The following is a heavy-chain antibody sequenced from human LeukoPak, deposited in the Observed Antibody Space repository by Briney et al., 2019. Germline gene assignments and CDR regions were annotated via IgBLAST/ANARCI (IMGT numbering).Heavy chain of an antibody. CDR3: ARDRSGWFP. V-gene: IGHV1-2*02. CDR1: GYIFTGYY. CDR2: INPNSGDT. J-gene: IGHJ5*02. D-gene: IGHD6-19*01. Sequence: ASVKVSCKASGYIFTGYYMHWVRQAPGQGLEWMGWINPNSGDTNYAQKFQGRVTMTRDTSISTAYMELSRLRSDDTAVYYCARDRSGWFPWGQGTLVTVSS.